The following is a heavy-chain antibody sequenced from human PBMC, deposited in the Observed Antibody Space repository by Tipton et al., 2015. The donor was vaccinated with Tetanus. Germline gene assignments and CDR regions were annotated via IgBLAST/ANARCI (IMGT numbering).Heavy chain of an antibody. V-gene: IGHV4-39*01. D-gene: IGHD2-2*01. Sequence: LRLSCTVSGGSISSSTYYWGWIRRPPGKGLEWVGSIYYSGNTYYNPALKSRVTISVDTSKNQFSLKLSSVTAADTAVYYCARQCVVPAAENDYGDNAFDSWGQGTLVTVSS. CDR1: GGSISSSTYY. CDR3: ARQCVVPAAENDYGDNAFDS. J-gene: IGHJ4*02. CDR2: IYYSGNT.